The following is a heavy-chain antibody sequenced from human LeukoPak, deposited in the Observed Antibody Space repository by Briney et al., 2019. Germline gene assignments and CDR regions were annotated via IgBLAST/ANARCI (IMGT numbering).Heavy chain of an antibody. D-gene: IGHD1-26*01. Sequence: GAPVKVSCKASGYTFISYGITWVRQAPGQGLEWMGWISPYTTKTNYAQSLQGRVTMTTDTSTSTAYMELRSLRSDDTAVYYCAREGGVGPTDHPDYYSYQMDLWGKGTTVTVSS. CDR2: ISPYTTKT. CDR3: AREGGVGPTDHPDYYSYQMDL. J-gene: IGHJ6*03. CDR1: GYTFISYG. V-gene: IGHV1-18*01.